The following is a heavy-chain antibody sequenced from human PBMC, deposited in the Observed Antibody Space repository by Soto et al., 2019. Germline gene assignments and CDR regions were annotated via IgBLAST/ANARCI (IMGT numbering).Heavy chain of an antibody. Sequence: EVQLVESGGGLVQPGGSLRLSCAASGFTFRSYEMNWVRQAPGKGLEWLSYISGGGDMELYADSVKGRFATSRDNDKNSLFLQTNSLRAEDTAVYFCGRVGFLARQAGQVNDCWGQGTLVTISS. CDR1: GFTFRSYE. J-gene: IGHJ4*02. D-gene: IGHD6-6*01. CDR2: ISGGGDME. V-gene: IGHV3-48*03. CDR3: GRVGFLARQAGQVNDC.